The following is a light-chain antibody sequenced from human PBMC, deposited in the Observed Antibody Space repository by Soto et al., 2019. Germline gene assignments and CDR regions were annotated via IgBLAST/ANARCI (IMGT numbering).Light chain of an antibody. Sequence: QSALTQPPSASGFPGQSVTISCTGTSSDVGGYNYVSWYQQHPGKAPKLMIYEVTKRPSGVPDRFSGSKSGNTASLTVSGLQAEDEAYYYCWSYAGNTIFVFGGGTKLTVL. CDR1: SSDVGGYNY. CDR3: WSYAGNTIFV. J-gene: IGLJ2*01. V-gene: IGLV2-8*01. CDR2: EVT.